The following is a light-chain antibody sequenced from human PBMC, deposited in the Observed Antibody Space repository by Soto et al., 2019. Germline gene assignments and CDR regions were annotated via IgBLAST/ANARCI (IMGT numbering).Light chain of an antibody. CDR2: DVT. CDR1: NSDFGGYYF. J-gene: IGLJ2*01. CDR3: SSYRSRNTPV. V-gene: IGLV2-14*03. Sequence: QSVLTQPASVSGSPGQSITISCTNSDFGGYYFVAWYQHHPGKAPKLIIYDVTSRPSGVSSRFSGSKSGNTASLTISGLQAEDEADYYCSSYRSRNTPVFGGGTKLTVL.